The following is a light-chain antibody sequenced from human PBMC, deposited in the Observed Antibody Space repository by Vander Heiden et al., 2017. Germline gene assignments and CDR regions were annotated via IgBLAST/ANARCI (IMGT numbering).Light chain of an antibody. CDR3: QVWDSASDHPVI. V-gene: IGLV3-21*02. J-gene: IGLJ2*01. Sequence: SYVLTQPPAVSVPQEQTAMITCGGNNIGSKSVHWYQQKPGQAPVLVVYDDSDRPSGIPERFSASNSGNTATLTISRVEAGDEADYYCQVWDSASDHPVIFGGGTKLTVL. CDR2: DDS. CDR1: NIGSKS.